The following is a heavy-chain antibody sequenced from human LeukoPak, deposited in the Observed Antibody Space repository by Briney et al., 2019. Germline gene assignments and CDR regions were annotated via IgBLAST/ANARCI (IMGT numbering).Heavy chain of an antibody. Sequence: GGSLRLSCAASGFTFSGYWMSWVRQAPGKGLEWVANINLDGSAKYYVDSVKSRFTISRDNAKNSLYLQMNSLRAEDTAVYYCARQAYRHDYWGQGTLVTVSS. V-gene: IGHV3-7*04. J-gene: IGHJ4*02. CDR1: GFTFSGYW. CDR3: ARQAYRHDY. CDR2: INLDGSAK.